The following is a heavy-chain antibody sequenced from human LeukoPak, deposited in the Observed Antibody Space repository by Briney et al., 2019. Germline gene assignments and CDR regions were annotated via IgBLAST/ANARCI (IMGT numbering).Heavy chain of an antibody. CDR1: GFTFSDYA. V-gene: IGHV3-30-3*01. CDR3: ARGSLAAADFDY. J-gene: IGHJ4*02. D-gene: IGHD6-13*01. CDR2: ISYDGTNK. Sequence: GGSLRLSCAASGFTFSDYAMHWVRQAPGKGLEWVALISYDGTNKYYADSVKGRFTISRDNAKNSLYLQMNSLRAEDTAVYYCARGSLAAADFDYWGQGTLVTVSS.